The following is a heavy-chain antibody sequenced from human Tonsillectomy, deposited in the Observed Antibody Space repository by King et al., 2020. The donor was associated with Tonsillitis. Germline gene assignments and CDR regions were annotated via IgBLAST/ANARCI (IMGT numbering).Heavy chain of an antibody. D-gene: IGHD3-22*01. V-gene: IGHV4-59*01. J-gene: IGHJ6*02. CDR3: ARDEYYDSSGYYEGGMDV. CDR2: IYYSGST. CDR1: GGSISSYY. Sequence: MQLQESGPGLVKPSETLSFTCTVSGGSISSYYWSWIRQPPGKGLEWIGYIYYSGSTNYNPSLKSRVTISVDTSKNQFSLKLSSVTAADTAVYYCARDEYYDSSGYYEGGMDVWGQGTTVTVSS.